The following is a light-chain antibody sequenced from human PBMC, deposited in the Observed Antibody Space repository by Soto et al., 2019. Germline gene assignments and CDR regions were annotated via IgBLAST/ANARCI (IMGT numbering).Light chain of an antibody. V-gene: IGKV3-20*01. J-gene: IGKJ1*01. Sequence: EIVLTQSPGRLCLFRGQRATLSCRASQSVSSNLAWYQQKPGQAPRLLIYGAYTRATGITARFSGSGSGTDLTITISRLEPEDFAVYYCQQYDTSPRTVGQGTKVDIK. CDR1: QSVSSN. CDR3: QQYDTSPRT. CDR2: GAY.